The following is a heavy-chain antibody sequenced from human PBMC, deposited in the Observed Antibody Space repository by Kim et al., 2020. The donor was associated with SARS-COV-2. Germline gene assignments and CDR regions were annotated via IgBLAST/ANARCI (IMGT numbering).Heavy chain of an antibody. J-gene: IGHJ3*01. CDR2: IRGSGDST. Sequence: GGSLRLSCAASGVTFRNYALSWVRQAPGKGLEWVSAIRGSGDSTYYADSVKGRFTISRDNSKSTVYLQMNSLRAEDTAVYYCAKLVESSGNESPWGQGTMVTVSS. CDR3: AKLVESSGNESP. D-gene: IGHD3-22*01. V-gene: IGHV3-23*01. CDR1: GVTFRNYA.